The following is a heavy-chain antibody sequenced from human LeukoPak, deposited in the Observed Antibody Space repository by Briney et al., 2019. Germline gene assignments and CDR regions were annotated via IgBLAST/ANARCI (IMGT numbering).Heavy chain of an antibody. J-gene: IGHJ4*02. V-gene: IGHV1-2*02. Sequence: ASVKVSCKASGYTFTGYYMHWVRQAPGQGLEWMGWINPNSGGTNYAQKFQGRVTMTRDTSISTAYMELSRLRSDDTAVYYCARVELNNDYGGNSSDYWGQGTLVTVSS. D-gene: IGHD4-23*01. CDR1: GYTFTGYY. CDR3: ARVELNNDYGGNSSDY. CDR2: INPNSGGT.